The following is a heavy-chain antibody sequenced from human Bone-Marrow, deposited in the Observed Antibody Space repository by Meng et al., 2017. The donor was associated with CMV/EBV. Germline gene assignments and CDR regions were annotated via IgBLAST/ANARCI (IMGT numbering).Heavy chain of an antibody. D-gene: IGHD2-21*01. CDR2: IRSKANSYAT. J-gene: IGHJ4*02. CDR3: TRHVVVGTGVNLFDY. V-gene: IGHV3-73*01. Sequence: GGSLRLSCAASGFTFSGSAMHWVRQASGKGLEWVGRIRSKANSYATAYAASVKGRFTISRDDSKNTAYLQMNSLKTEDTAVYYCTRHVVVGTGVNLFDYWGQGTRVTVSS. CDR1: GFTFSGSA.